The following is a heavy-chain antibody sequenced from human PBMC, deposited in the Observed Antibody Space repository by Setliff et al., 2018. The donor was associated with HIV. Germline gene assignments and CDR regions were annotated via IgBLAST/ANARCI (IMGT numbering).Heavy chain of an antibody. CDR2: IYYSVST. V-gene: IGHV4-39*01. J-gene: IGHJ4*02. CDR1: GGSISGSNYY. Sequence: SETLSLTCTVSGGSISGSNYYWGWIRQPPGKGLEWFGSIYYSVSTYYSPSLKSRVTISVDTSKNQFSLTLTSVTAADTAVYYCARQQHSSDLKIWNYWGQGTLVTVSS. CDR3: ARQQHSSDLKIWNY. D-gene: IGHD6-19*01.